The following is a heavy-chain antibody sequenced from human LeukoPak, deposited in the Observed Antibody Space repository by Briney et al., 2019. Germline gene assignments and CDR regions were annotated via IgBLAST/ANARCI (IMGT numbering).Heavy chain of an antibody. J-gene: IGHJ4*02. V-gene: IGHV6-1*01. D-gene: IGHD1-14*01. Sequence: SPTLSLTFAISGDSVSISGVAWNWIRQSPSQGLEWLGKTYYASQWSHEYALSVKSRITINPDTSKNQFCLQLNSVTPEDTAVYYCTRGRNSAFDYWGQGTLVTVSS. CDR1: GDSVSISGVA. CDR3: TRGRNSAFDY. CDR2: TYYASQWSH.